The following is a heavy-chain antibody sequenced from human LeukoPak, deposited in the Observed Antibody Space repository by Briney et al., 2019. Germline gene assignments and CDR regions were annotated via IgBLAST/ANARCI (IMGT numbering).Heavy chain of an antibody. Sequence: GESLKISCKGSGYSFTTYWIGWVRQVPGKGLEWMGLIYPGDSDTRYSPSFQGQVTFSADKSISTAYLQWSSLKASDTAMYYCARHGPYSGSSISDYWGQGTLVTVSS. D-gene: IGHD1-26*01. J-gene: IGHJ4*02. CDR1: GYSFTTYW. CDR2: IYPGDSDT. V-gene: IGHV5-51*01. CDR3: ARHGPYSGSSISDY.